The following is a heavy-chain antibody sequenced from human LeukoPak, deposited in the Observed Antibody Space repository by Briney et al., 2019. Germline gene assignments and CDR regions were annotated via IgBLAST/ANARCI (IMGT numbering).Heavy chain of an antibody. V-gene: IGHV3-20*04. CDR3: AGGDRNGWYFDY. Sequence: GRSLRLSCAASGFSFDDYGMSWVRQAQGKGREWVSGITWNGGSTGYADSVKCRFTISRDNAKNSLYLHMNSLRAEDTALYYCAGGDRNGWYFDYWGQGTLVTVSS. CDR2: ITWNGGST. D-gene: IGHD6-19*01. CDR1: GFSFDDYG. J-gene: IGHJ4*02.